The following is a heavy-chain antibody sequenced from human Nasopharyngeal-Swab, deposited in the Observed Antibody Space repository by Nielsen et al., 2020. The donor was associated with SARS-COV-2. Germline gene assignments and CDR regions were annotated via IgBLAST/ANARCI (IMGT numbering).Heavy chain of an antibody. D-gene: IGHD6-13*01. CDR1: GGSISSYY. Sequence: SETLSLTCTVSGGSISSYYWSWIRQPPGKGLKWIGYIYYSGSTNYNPSLKSRVTISVDTSKNQFSLKLSSVTAADTAVYYCASIPRIAAAGARYFDYWGQGTLVTVSS. J-gene: IGHJ4*02. V-gene: IGHV4-59*01. CDR2: IYYSGST. CDR3: ASIPRIAAAGARYFDY.